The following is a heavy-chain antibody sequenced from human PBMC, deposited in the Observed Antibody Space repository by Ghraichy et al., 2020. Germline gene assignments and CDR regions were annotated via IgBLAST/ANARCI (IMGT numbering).Heavy chain of an antibody. V-gene: IGHV3-23*01. Sequence: GGSLRLSCAASGFTFSSYAMSWVRQAPGKGLEWVSAISGSGGSTYYADSVKGRFTISRDNSKNTLYLQMNSLRGEDTAVYYCAKAVAGYWYFDLWGRGTLVTVSS. J-gene: IGHJ2*01. CDR2: ISGSGGST. CDR3: AKAVAGYWYFDL. CDR1: GFTFSSYA. D-gene: IGHD6-19*01.